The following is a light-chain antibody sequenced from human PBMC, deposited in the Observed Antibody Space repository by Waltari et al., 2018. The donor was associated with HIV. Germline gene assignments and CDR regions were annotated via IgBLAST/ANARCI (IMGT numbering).Light chain of an antibody. CDR3: ATWDDSLSGPV. CDR2: RSN. V-gene: IGLV1-47*01. Sequence: QSVLTQPPSASGTPGQMVAIPCSGSSSNIGSNYVYWSQQLPGTAPKVLIYRSNQRPSGVPDRFSGSKAGTSASLAISALRSEDEADYYCATWDDSLSGPVFGGGTKLTVL. J-gene: IGLJ3*02. CDR1: SSNIGSNY.